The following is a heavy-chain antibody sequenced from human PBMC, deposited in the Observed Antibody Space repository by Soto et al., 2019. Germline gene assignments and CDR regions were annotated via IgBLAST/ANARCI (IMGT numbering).Heavy chain of an antibody. Sequence: NPSETLSLTCTVSGGSVSSGSYYWSWIRQPPGKGLEWIGYIYYSGSTNYNPPLKSRVTISVDTSKNQFSLKLSSVTAADTAVYYCARFSLVYPWETDSSSWLGLDYWGQGTLVTVSS. V-gene: IGHV4-61*01. CDR2: IYYSGST. CDR3: ARFSLVYPWETDSSSWLGLDY. D-gene: IGHD6-13*01. CDR1: GGSVSSGSYY. J-gene: IGHJ4*02.